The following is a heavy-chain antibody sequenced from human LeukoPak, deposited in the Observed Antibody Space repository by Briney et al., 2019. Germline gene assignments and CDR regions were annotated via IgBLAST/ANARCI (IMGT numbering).Heavy chain of an antibody. CDR1: GYTFTNYG. CDR2: ISAYNGNT. D-gene: IGHD6-19*01. Sequence: GASVRVSCKTSGYTFTNYGISWVRQAPGQGLEWMGWISAYNGNTNYVQKLQGRVTMTTDTSTSTAYMELRSLRSDDTAVYYCARDSSGWYHYRGFDPWGQGTLVTVSS. CDR3: ARDSSGWYHYRGFDP. V-gene: IGHV1-18*01. J-gene: IGHJ5*02.